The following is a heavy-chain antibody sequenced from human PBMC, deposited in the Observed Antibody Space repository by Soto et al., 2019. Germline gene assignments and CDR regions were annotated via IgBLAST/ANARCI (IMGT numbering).Heavy chain of an antibody. V-gene: IGHV3-21*06. CDR1: GFTFTRYI. J-gene: IGHJ4*02. CDR2: ISSTTNYI. Sequence: GGSLRLSCAASGFTFTRYIMNWVRQAAGKGLEWVSSISSTTNYIYYGDSMKGRFTISRDNAKNSLYLEMNSLRAEDMAVYYCAREAEDLTSNFDYWGQGTLVTVSS. CDR3: AREAEDLTSNFDY.